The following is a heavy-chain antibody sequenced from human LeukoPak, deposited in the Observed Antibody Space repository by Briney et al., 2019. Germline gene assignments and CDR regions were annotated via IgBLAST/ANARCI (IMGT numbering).Heavy chain of an antibody. V-gene: IGHV4-61*01. D-gene: IGHD3-22*01. J-gene: IGHJ4*02. CDR2: IYYSGST. CDR1: GDSVSSDSYY. Sequence: PSETLSRTCTVSGDSVSSDSYYWSWIRQPPGKGLEWSGYIYYSGSTNYNPALKSRVTISVATSKNQFSLKLSSVTAAETAVYYCARDSRGYYDSSGYFDYWGQGTLVTVSS. CDR3: ARDSRGYYDSSGYFDY.